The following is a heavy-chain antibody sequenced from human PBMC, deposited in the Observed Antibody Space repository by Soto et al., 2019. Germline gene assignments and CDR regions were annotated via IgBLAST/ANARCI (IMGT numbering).Heavy chain of an antibody. CDR1: GYTFTSYA. D-gene: IGHD5-12*01. CDR2: TNAGNGNT. V-gene: IGHV1-3*01. J-gene: IGHJ6*02. Sequence: QVQLVQSGAEVKKPGASVKVSCKASGYTFTSYAMHWVRQAPGQRLAGMGWTNAGNGNTKYSQKFQGRVTITRDTSASTAYMELSSLRSEDTAVYYCASGVIVATITGYYYYGMDVWGQGTTVTVSS. CDR3: ASGVIVATITGYYYYGMDV.